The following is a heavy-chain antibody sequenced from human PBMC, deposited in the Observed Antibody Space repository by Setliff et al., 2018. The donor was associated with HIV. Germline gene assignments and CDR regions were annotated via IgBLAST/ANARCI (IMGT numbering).Heavy chain of an antibody. Sequence: ASETLSLTCSVSGGSMSGYYWGWIRQPPGRGLEWIGYVSYSGDTYYNPSLKSRVTISIDTSKNQFSLRANSVTAADTALYSCARHGGGYSYGSFDFWSQGTLVTVSS. CDR1: GGSMSGYY. CDR2: VSYSGDT. CDR3: ARHGGGYSYGSFDF. J-gene: IGHJ4*02. D-gene: IGHD5-18*01. V-gene: IGHV4-59*08.